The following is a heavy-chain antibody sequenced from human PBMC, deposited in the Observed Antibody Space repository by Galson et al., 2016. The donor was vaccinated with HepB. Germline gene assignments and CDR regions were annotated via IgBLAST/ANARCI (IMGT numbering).Heavy chain of an antibody. V-gene: IGHV3-33*03. J-gene: IGHJ4*02. D-gene: IGHD6-19*01. Sequence: SLRLSCAASGFTFNDYGMHWVRQAPGKGLEWVAVIWGDGSNRYYGDSVRGRFTISRDNARKTLYLQMDRLRPEDTAVYFCVKERDIGWYFDYWGQGTLVTVSS. CDR1: GFTFNDYG. CDR3: VKERDIGWYFDY. CDR2: IWGDGSNR.